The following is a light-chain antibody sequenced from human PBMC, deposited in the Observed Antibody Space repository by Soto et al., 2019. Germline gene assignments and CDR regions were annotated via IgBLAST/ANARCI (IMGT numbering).Light chain of an antibody. V-gene: IGKV1-39*01. CDR2: AAS. CDR3: QQSYSSPRR. J-gene: IGKJ1*01. CDR1: QSIGRY. Sequence: DIQMAQSPSSLSASEGDRVIITCRASQSIGRYLNWYQQKPGKAPQVLIFAASSLGSGVPSRFSGSGSGTEFTLTISSLQPEDFATYYCQQSYSSPRRFGLGTKVDI.